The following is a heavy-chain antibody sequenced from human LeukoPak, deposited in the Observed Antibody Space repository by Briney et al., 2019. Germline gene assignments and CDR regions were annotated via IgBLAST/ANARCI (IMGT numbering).Heavy chain of an antibody. CDR3: AKVGRPRSWPLHFDD. CDR2: TSVSGDIT. Sequence: PGGSLRLSCPASGFTSIIYDTNWIRQAPGKGLEWVSSTSVSGDITYYADSVKGRFTITIDNSKDTLYLQMNSLRAEDTAVYYCAKVGRPRSWPLHFDDWGQESLVTVSS. CDR1: GFTSIIYD. V-gene: IGHV3-23*01. J-gene: IGHJ4*02. D-gene: IGHD3-16*01.